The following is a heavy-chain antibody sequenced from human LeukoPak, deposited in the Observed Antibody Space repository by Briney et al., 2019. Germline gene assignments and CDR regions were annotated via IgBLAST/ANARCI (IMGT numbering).Heavy chain of an antibody. J-gene: IGHJ6*02. CDR2: IHTGGST. Sequence: GGSLRLSCAASGFTVSSNYMSWVRQAPGKGLEWVSVIHTGGSTYYADSVKGRFTISRDNSKNTLYLQMNSLRAEDTAVYYCAKDGYCSSTSCYGFWYYYYGMDVWGQGTTVTVSS. CDR3: AKDGYCSSTSCYGFWYYYYGMDV. D-gene: IGHD2-2*01. V-gene: IGHV3-53*01. CDR1: GFTVSSNY.